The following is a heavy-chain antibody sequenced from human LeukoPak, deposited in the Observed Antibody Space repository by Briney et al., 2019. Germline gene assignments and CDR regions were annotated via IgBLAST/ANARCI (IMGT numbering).Heavy chain of an antibody. Sequence: PSETLSLTCTVSGGSISSCGYYWSWIRQPPGKGLEWIGYIYYSGSTNYNPSLKSRVTISVDTSKNPFSLKLSSVTAADTAVYYCARGHGNYDFWSGYSSDNWFDPWGQGTLVTVSS. V-gene: IGHV4-61*08. CDR3: ARGHGNYDFWSGYSSDNWFDP. CDR1: GGSISSCGYY. J-gene: IGHJ5*02. CDR2: IYYSGST. D-gene: IGHD3-3*01.